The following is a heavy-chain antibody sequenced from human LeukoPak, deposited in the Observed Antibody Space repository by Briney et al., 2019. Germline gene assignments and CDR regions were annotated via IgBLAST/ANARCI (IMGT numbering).Heavy chain of an antibody. CDR2: MNPNSGNT. V-gene: IGHV1-8*01. CDR1: GYTFTSYD. CDR3: ARSPTPTYYDILTGYVY. J-gene: IGHJ4*02. D-gene: IGHD3-9*01. Sequence: ASVKVSCKASGYTFTSYDINWVRQATGRGLEWMGWMNPNSGNTGYAQKFQGRVTMTRNTSISTAYMELSSLRSEDTAVYYCARSPTPTYYDILTGYVYWGQGTLVTVSS.